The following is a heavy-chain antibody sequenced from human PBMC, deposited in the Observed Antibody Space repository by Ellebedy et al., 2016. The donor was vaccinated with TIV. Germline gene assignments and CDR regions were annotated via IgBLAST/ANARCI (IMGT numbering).Heavy chain of an antibody. CDR3: ARGGDSGTYSKFDY. D-gene: IGHD1-26*01. J-gene: IGHJ4*02. CDR2: ISSGSPSM. CDR1: GFTFSNYS. V-gene: IGHV3-48*01. Sequence: GESLKISCAASGFTFSNYSMNWVRQAPGKGLEWVSHISSGSPSMYYADSVRGRFTISRDNAKNSLFLQMSSLRVEDTAVYYCARGGDSGTYSKFDYWGQGTLVTVFS.